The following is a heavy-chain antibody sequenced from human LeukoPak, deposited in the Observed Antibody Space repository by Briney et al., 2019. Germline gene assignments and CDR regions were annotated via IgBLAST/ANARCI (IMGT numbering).Heavy chain of an antibody. CDR2: IKSKTDGGTT. J-gene: IGHJ6*03. CDR1: GFTFSNAW. Sequence: GGSLRLSGAASGFTFSNAWMSWVRQAPGKGLEWVGRIKSKTDGGTTDYAAPVKGRFTISRDDSKNTLYLQMNSLKTEDTAVYYCTTAVAAKMNYYYYMDVWGKGTTVTVSS. V-gene: IGHV3-15*01. CDR3: TTAVAAKMNYYYYMDV. D-gene: IGHD1-26*01.